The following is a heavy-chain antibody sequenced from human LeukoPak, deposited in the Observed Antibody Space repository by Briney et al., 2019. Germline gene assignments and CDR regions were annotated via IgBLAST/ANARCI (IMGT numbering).Heavy chain of an antibody. J-gene: IGHJ1*01. D-gene: IGHD3-3*01. CDR2: IYYSGST. CDR1: GGSISSSSYY. V-gene: IGHV4-39*07. CDR3: ARDLLAYDFWSGYYAEYFQH. Sequence: SETLSLTCTVSGGSISSSSYYWGWIRQPPGKGLEWIGSIYYSGSTYYNPSLKSRVAISVDTSKNQFSLKLSSVTAADTAVYYCARDLLAYDFWSGYYAEYFQHWGQGTLVTVSS.